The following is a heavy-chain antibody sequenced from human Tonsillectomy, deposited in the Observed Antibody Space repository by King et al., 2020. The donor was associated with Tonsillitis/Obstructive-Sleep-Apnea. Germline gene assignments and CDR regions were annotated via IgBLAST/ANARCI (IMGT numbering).Heavy chain of an antibody. V-gene: IGHV3-11*05. CDR1: GFTFSDYY. CDR3: ARAPEGLHDYYMDV. J-gene: IGHJ6*03. CDR2: ISSSSSYT. Sequence: VQLVESGGGLVKPGGSLRLSCAASGFTFSDYYMSWIRQAPGKGLEWVSYISSSSSYTNYADSVKGRFTISRDNAKNSLYLQMNSLRAEDTAVYYCARAPEGLHDYYMDVWGKGTTVTVSS.